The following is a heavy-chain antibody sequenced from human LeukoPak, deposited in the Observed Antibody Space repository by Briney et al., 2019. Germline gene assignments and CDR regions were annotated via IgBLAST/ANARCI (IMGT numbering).Heavy chain of an antibody. D-gene: IGHD3-10*01. J-gene: IGHJ4*02. CDR2: IYYSGST. CDR1: GGSFSGYY. V-gene: IGHV4-59*01. CDR3: ARAFHYYGSGTLFDY. Sequence: SETLSLTCAVYGGSFSGYYWSWIRQPPGKGLEWIGYIYYSGSTNYNPSLKSRVTISVDTSKNQFSLKLSSVTAADTAVYYCARAFHYYGSGTLFDYWGQGTLVTVSS.